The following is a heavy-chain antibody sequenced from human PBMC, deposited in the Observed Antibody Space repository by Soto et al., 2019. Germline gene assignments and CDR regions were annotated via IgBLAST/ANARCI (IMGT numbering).Heavy chain of an antibody. Sequence: ASLKGYCKASGYSFTIYARHWGRQAPGQRLEWMGWINAGNGNTKYSQKFQGRVTITRDTSASTAYMELSSLRSEDTAVYYCARDLGLGYCSSTSCRGYYFDYWGQGTLVPGSS. CDR1: GYSFTIYA. CDR3: ARDLGLGYCSSTSCRGYYFDY. CDR2: INAGNGNT. J-gene: IGHJ4*02. D-gene: IGHD2-2*01. V-gene: IGHV1-3*01.